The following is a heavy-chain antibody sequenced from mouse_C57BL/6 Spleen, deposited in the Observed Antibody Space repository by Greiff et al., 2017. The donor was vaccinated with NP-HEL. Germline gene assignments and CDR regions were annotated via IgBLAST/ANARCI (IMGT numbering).Heavy chain of an antibody. D-gene: IGHD2-3*01. Sequence: QVQLQQPGAELVKPGASVKLSCKASGYTFTSYWMHWVKQRPGQGLEWIGMIHPNSGSTNYNEKFKSKATLTVDKSSSTAYMQLSSLTSEDSAVYYCARSSIGDYFDYWGQGTTLTVSS. CDR2: IHPNSGST. J-gene: IGHJ2*01. CDR3: ARSSIGDYFDY. CDR1: GYTFTSYW. V-gene: IGHV1-64*01.